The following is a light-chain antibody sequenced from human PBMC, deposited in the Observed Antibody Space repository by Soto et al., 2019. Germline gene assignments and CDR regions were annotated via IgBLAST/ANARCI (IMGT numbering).Light chain of an antibody. CDR3: QHYAKLPPWT. CDR1: QDISNY. J-gene: IGKJ1*01. Sequence: DIQMTQSPSSLSASIGDRVTITCQASQDISNYLNWYQQKPGKAPKILISAASNLETGVPSRFSGSGSGTNFTFTISSLQPEDIATYYCQHYAKLPPWTFGQGTKVEIK. CDR2: AAS. V-gene: IGKV1-33*01.